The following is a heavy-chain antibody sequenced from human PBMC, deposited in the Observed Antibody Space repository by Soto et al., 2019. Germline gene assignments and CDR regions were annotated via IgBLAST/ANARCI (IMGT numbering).Heavy chain of an antibody. CDR1: GFTFTNYA. CDR3: AREAAAAGTSDYYYYGMDV. D-gene: IGHD6-13*01. Sequence: ASVKVSCKASGFTFTNYAIHWVRQAPGQRLEWMGWMNPNSGNTGYAQKFQGRVTMTRNTSISTAYMELSSLRSEDTAVYYCAREAAAAGTSDYYYYGMDVWGQGTTVTVSS. CDR2: MNPNSGNT. V-gene: IGHV1-8*01. J-gene: IGHJ6*02.